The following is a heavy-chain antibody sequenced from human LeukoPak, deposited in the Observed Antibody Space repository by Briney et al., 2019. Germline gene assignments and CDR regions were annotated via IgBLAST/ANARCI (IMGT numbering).Heavy chain of an antibody. CDR1: GFRFGSDW. D-gene: IGHD3-16*01. CDR3: ARYYDPPVGDAFDI. V-gene: IGHV3-7*01. CDR2: INPDGSEK. J-gene: IGHJ3*02. Sequence: PGGSLRLSCAASGFRFGSDWMIWVRQAPGKGLEWVANINPDGSEKYYVDSVKGRFTISRDNGKNSLYLRLNSLRADDTAVYYCARYYDPPVGDAFDIWGQGTLVTVSS.